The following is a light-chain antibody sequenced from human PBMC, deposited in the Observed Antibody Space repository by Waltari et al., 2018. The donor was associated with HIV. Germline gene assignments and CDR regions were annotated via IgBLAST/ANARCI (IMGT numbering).Light chain of an antibody. J-gene: IGLJ3*02. CDR2: EVN. CDR1: SSDVGGSKY. CDR3: NSYAGSNNWV. V-gene: IGLV2-8*01. Sequence: QSALTQPPSASGSPGQSVTISCTGTSSDVGGSKYAYWYQQYPGKAPKLMIYEVNKLPSGVPDRFSGSKSANTASLTVSGLQADDEADYYCNSYAGSNNWVFGGGTKLTVL.